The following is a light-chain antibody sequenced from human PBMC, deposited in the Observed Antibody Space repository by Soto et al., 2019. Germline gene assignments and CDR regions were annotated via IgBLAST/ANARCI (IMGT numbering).Light chain of an antibody. CDR2: AAS. CDR1: QSISSY. V-gene: IGKV1-39*01. Sequence: DIQMTQSPSSLSASVGDRVTITCRASQSISSYLNWYQQKPGKAPKLLIYAASSLQSGVPSRFSGSGSGTDFTLNISRVEAEDVGVYYCMQRIEFPRTFGHGTKVEI. CDR3: MQRIEFPRT. J-gene: IGKJ1*01.